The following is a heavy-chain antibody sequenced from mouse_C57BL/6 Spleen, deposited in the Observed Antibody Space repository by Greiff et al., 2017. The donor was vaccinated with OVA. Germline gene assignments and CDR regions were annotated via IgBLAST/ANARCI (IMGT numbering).Heavy chain of an antibody. D-gene: IGHD1-1*01. Sequence: EVQLQQSGPELVKPGASVKISCKASGYTFTDYYMNWVKQSHGKSLEWIGDINPNNGGTSYNQKFKGKATLTVDKSSSTAYMELRSLTSEDSAVYYCAIWYGSFYAMDYWGQGTSVTVSS. CDR3: AIWYGSFYAMDY. V-gene: IGHV1-26*01. CDR2: INPNNGGT. J-gene: IGHJ4*01. CDR1: GYTFTDYY.